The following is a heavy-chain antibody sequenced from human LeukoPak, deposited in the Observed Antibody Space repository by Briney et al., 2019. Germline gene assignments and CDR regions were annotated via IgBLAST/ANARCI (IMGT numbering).Heavy chain of an antibody. V-gene: IGHV3-23*01. J-gene: IGHJ3*02. CDR3: AIDKSWIQRYHDAFDI. CDR2: ISGSGGSK. Sequence: GGSLRLSCAASGFTFSSYAMSWVRQAPGKGLEWVAAISGSGGSKYYADSVKGRFTISRDNSKNTLYLQMNSLRAEDTAVYYCAIDKSWIQRYHDAFDIWGQGTMVTVSS. D-gene: IGHD5-18*01. CDR1: GFTFSSYA.